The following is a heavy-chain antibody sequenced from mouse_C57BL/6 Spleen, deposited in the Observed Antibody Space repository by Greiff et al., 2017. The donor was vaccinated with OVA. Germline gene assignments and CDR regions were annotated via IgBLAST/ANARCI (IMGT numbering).Heavy chain of an antibody. CDR1: GYTFTSYW. J-gene: IGHJ4*01. CDR3: ARESYDGYSRYYAMDY. V-gene: IGHV1-64*01. D-gene: IGHD2-3*01. Sequence: VQLQQPGAELVKPGASVKLSCKASGYTFTSYWMHWVKQRPGQGLEWIGMIHPNSGSTNYNEKFKSKATLTVDKSSSTAYMQLSSLTSEDSAVYYCARESYDGYSRYYAMDYWGQGTSVTVSS. CDR2: IHPNSGST.